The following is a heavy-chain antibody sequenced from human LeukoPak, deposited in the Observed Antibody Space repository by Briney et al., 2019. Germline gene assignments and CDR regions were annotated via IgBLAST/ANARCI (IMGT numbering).Heavy chain of an antibody. CDR2: IIPIFGTA. D-gene: IGHD6-19*01. CDR1: GGTFSSYA. Sequence: SVKVSRKASGGTFSSYAISWVRQAPGQGLEWMGGIIPIFGTANYAQKFQGRVTITTDESTSTAYMELSSLRSEDTAVYYCAGMAVAGTHDVDVWGKGTTVTVSS. V-gene: IGHV1-69*05. CDR3: AGMAVAGTHDVDV. J-gene: IGHJ6*04.